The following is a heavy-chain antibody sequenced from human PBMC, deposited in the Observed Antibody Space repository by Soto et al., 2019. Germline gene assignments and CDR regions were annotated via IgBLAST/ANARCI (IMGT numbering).Heavy chain of an antibody. Sequence: GESLKISCKGSGYSFTSYWIGWVRQMPGKGLEWMGIIYPGDSDTRYSPSFQGQVTISADKSISTAYLQWSSLKASDTAMYYCARASAYYYDSSGYLADYRGQGTLVTVSS. CDR3: ARASAYYYDSSGYLADY. CDR2: IYPGDSDT. V-gene: IGHV5-51*01. J-gene: IGHJ4*02. D-gene: IGHD3-22*01. CDR1: GYSFTSYW.